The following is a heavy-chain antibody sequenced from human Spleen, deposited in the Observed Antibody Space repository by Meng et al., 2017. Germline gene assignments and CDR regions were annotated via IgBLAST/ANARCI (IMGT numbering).Heavy chain of an antibody. J-gene: IGHJ4*02. CDR1: GGSFSDYY. D-gene: IGHD6-6*01. CDR2: INHSGST. Sequence: VQLQPWGAGLLKPSETLSLTCVVSGGSFSDYYWSWIRQPPGKGLEWIGEINHSGSTNYNPSLESRATISVDTSQNNLSLKLSSVTAADTAVYYCARGLLLAALRNWGQGTLVTVSS. CDR3: ARGLLLAALRN. V-gene: IGHV4-34*01.